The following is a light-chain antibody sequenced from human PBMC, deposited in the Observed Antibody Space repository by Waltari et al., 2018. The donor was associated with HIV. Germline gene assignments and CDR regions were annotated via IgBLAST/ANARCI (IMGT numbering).Light chain of an antibody. V-gene: IGLV4-69*01. Sequence: QLVLTQSPSSSASLGASVKLTCTLSSGHSYYAIAWHQQQPEKGPRFLMKLNSDGSHSKGDVLPDRFSGSSSGSERYLTISSLQSEDEADYYCQTWGTGIVFGGGTKLTVL. CDR2: LNSDGSH. J-gene: IGLJ2*01. CDR3: QTWGTGIV. CDR1: SGHSYYA.